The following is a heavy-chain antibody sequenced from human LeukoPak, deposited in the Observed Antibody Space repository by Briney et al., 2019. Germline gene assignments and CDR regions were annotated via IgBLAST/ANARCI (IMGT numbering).Heavy chain of an antibody. D-gene: IGHD3-16*01. CDR3: AGGGGATTFDY. J-gene: IGHJ4*02. CDR1: GFTFSNYA. CDR2: LTDSGRST. V-gene: IGHV3-23*01. Sequence: QTGGSLRLSCAASGFTFSNYAMSWVRQAPGKGLQWVSALTDSGRSTYYADSVKGRFTISRDNSKNTLYLQMNSLRAEDTAFYYCAGGGGATTFDYWGQGTLVTVSS.